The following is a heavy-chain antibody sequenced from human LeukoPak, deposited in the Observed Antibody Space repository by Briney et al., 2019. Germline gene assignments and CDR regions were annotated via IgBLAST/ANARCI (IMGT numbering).Heavy chain of an antibody. CDR2: IYHSGST. CDR3: ARGPRGYSGYESAFDI. Sequence: SETLSLTCAVSGGSISSGGYSWSWIRQPPGKGLEWIGYIYHSGSTYYNPYLKSRVTISVDRSKNQFSLKLSSVTAADTAVYYCARGPRGYSGYESAFDIWGQGTMVTVSS. CDR1: GGSISSGGYS. V-gene: IGHV4-30-2*01. J-gene: IGHJ3*02. D-gene: IGHD5-12*01.